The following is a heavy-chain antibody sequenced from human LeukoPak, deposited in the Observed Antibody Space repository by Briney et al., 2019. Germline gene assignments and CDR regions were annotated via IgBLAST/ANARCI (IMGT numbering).Heavy chain of an antibody. V-gene: IGHV3-23*01. J-gene: IGHJ4*02. D-gene: IGHD4-23*01. CDR1: GFTFSSYA. Sequence: GGSLRLSCAASGFTFSSYAMSWVRQAPGKGLEWVSAISGSGGSTYYADSVKGRFTISRDNSKNTLYLQVNSLRAEDTAVYYCASMVTQYYFDYWGQGTLVTVSS. CDR3: ASMVTQYYFDY. CDR2: ISGSGGST.